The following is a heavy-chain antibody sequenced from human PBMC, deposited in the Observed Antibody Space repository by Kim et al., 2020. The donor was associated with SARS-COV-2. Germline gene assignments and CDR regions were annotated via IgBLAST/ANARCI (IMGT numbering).Heavy chain of an antibody. J-gene: IGHJ6*02. V-gene: IGHV3-33*01. CDR1: GFTFSSYG. Sequence: GGSLRLSCAASGFTFSSYGMHWVRQAPGKGLEWVAVIWYDGSNKYYADSVKGRFTISRDNSKNTLYLQMNSLRAEDTAVYYCASGGYCSSTSCPHRHYLYYYYGMDVWGQGTTVTVSS. CDR2: IWYDGSNK. D-gene: IGHD2-2*01. CDR3: ASGGYCSSTSCPHRHYLYYYYGMDV.